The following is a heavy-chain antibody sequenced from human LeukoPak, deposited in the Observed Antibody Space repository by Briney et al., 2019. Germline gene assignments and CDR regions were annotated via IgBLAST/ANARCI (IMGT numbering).Heavy chain of an antibody. CDR1: GGPIGSYY. Sequence: PSETLSLTCTVSGGPIGSYYWSWIRQPPGKGLEWIGYIYYSGSTNYNPSLKSRVTISVDTSKNQFSLKLSSVTAADTAVYYCARPARDGYTYAFDIWGQGTMVTVSS. V-gene: IGHV4-59*01. D-gene: IGHD5-24*01. J-gene: IGHJ3*02. CDR2: IYYSGST. CDR3: ARPARDGYTYAFDI.